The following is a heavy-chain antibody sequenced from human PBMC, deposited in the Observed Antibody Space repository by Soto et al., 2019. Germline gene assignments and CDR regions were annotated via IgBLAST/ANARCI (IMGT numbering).Heavy chain of an antibody. Sequence: SETLSLTCAVSGGSISSSNWWSWVRQPPGKGLEWIGYIYHSGSTYYNPSLKSRVTISVDRSKNQFSLKLSSVTAADTAVYYCARAPDCISTSCYEGSWFDPWGQGTLVTVSS. CDR2: IYHSGST. V-gene: IGHV4-4*02. CDR3: ARAPDCISTSCYEGSWFDP. J-gene: IGHJ5*02. CDR1: GGSISSSNW. D-gene: IGHD2-2*01.